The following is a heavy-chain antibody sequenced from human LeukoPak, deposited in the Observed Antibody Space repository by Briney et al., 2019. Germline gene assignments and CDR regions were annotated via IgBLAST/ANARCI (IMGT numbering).Heavy chain of an antibody. CDR1: GFTFSTSS. CDR3: ARDVGFVVVPAVFDS. Sequence: GGSLRLSCVASGFTFSTSSMNWVRQAPGKGLEWISYINSASATFYYADSVKGRFIISRDNAKDLLFLQMNNLRAEDSAMYYCARDVGFVVVPAVFDSWGQGTLVTVSS. J-gene: IGHJ4*02. CDR2: INSASATF. D-gene: IGHD2-2*01. V-gene: IGHV3-48*01.